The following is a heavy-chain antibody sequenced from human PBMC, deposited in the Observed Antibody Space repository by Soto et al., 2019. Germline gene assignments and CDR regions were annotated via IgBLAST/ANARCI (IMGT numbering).Heavy chain of an antibody. Sequence: EVQLVESGGGLVQPGGSLRLSCAASGFTFSSYEMNWVRQAPGKGLEWVSYISSSGSTIYYADSVKGRFTISRDNAKNSLYLQMNSLRAEVTAVDYCARGQYSSGGGYFDYWGQETLVTVSS. J-gene: IGHJ4*02. D-gene: IGHD6-19*01. CDR3: ARGQYSSGGGYFDY. CDR1: GFTFSSYE. CDR2: ISSSGSTI. V-gene: IGHV3-48*03.